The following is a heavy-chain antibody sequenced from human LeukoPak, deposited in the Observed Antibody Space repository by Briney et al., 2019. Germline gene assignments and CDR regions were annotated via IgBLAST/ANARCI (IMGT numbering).Heavy chain of an antibody. D-gene: IGHD6-19*01. J-gene: IGHJ4*02. Sequence: VASVKVSCKASGYTFTGYYMHWVRQAPGQGLEWMGWINPNSGGTNYAQKFQGRVTMTRDTSISTAYMELSRLRPDDTAVYYCAREGGVAAARFDYWGQGTLVTVSS. CDR1: GYTFTGYY. CDR2: INPNSGGT. CDR3: AREGGVAAARFDY. V-gene: IGHV1-2*02.